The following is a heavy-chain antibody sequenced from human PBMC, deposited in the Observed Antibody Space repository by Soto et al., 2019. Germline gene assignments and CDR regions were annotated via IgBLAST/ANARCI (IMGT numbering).Heavy chain of an antibody. V-gene: IGHV3-49*04. Sequence: QSGGSLRLSCTSSGFTLDDYAMSWVRQAPGKGLEWVGFIRSKASGGTTEYAASVQGRFTISRDDSKNIAYLQMNSLKTEDTAVYYCTRDRGYSYGYGDYWGQGTLVTVSS. J-gene: IGHJ4*02. D-gene: IGHD5-18*01. CDR3: TRDRGYSYGYGDY. CDR2: IRSKASGGTT. CDR1: GFTLDDYA.